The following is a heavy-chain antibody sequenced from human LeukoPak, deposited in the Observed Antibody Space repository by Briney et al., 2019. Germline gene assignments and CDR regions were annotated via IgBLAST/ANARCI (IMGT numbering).Heavy chain of an antibody. V-gene: IGHV3-7*01. Sequence: SGGSLRLSCAASGFTFSSYSMSWVRQAPGKGLEWVANIKQDGSEKYYVDSVKGRFTISKDNDKNSLYMQMNSLRAEDTAVYYCARVTGYCSTSSCHSAFDIWGQGTMVTVSS. CDR1: GFTFSSYS. CDR3: ARVTGYCSTSSCHSAFDI. CDR2: IKQDGSEK. J-gene: IGHJ3*02. D-gene: IGHD2-2*02.